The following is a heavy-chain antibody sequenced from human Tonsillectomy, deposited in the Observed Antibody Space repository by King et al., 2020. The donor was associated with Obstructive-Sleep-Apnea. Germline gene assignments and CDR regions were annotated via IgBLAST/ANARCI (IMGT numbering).Heavy chain of an antibody. J-gene: IGHJ4*02. V-gene: IGHV1-69*10. CDR3: ARAQTPGIAAAGTFDY. Sequence: QLVQSGAEVKKPGSSVKVSCKASGGTFSSYAISWVRQAPGQGLEWMGGIIPILGIANYAQKFQGRVTITADKDTSTAYMGLSSLRSEDTAVYYCARAQTPGIAAAGTFDYWGQGTLVTVSS. CDR2: IIPILGIA. CDR1: GGTFSSYA. D-gene: IGHD6-13*01.